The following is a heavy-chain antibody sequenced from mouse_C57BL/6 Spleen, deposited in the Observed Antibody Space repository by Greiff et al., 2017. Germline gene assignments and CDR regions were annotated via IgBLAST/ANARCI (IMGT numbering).Heavy chain of an antibody. J-gene: IGHJ4*01. CDR1: GFTFTDYY. CDR2: IRNKANGYTT. Sequence: EVKVVESGGGLVQPGGSLSLSCAASGFTFTDYYMSWVRQPPGKALEWLGFIRNKANGYTTEYSASVKGRFTISRDNSQSILYLQRNALRAEDSATYYCARYRYDYYAMDYWGQGTSVTVSS. D-gene: IGHD2-10*02. CDR3: ARYRYDYYAMDY. V-gene: IGHV7-3*01.